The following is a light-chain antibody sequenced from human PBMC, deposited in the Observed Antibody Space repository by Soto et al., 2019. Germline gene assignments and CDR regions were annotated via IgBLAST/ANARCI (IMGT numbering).Light chain of an antibody. CDR3: QHYNTYSCT. CDR2: KAS. Sequence: DVQMTQSPSTLSASVGDRVTITCRASQSINTWLAWYQQKPGKAPNVLIYKASTLESGVPSRFSGSGSGTEVTLTISSLQPDDFATYYCQHYNTYSCTFGQGTKVEIK. V-gene: IGKV1-5*03. J-gene: IGKJ1*01. CDR1: QSINTW.